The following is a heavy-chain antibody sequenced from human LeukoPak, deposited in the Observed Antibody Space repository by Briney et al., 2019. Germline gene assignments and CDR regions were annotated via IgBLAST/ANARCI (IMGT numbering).Heavy chain of an antibody. CDR1: GFTFSTYA. CDR2: ISNSGANT. J-gene: IGHJ5*02. V-gene: IGHV3-23*01. D-gene: IGHD2-8*01. CDR3: AKDVRRCNGGCT. Sequence: GGSLRLSCAASGFTFSTYAMSWVRQAPGKGLEWVSGISNSGANTYYAASVEGRFAISRDNSRNTLSLQMNSLRAEDTAIYYCAKDVRRCNGGCTWGRGTLVTVSS.